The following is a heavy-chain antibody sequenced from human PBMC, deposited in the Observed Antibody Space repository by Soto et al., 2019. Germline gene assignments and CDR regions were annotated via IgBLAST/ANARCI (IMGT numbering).Heavy chain of an antibody. Sequence: QVQLVQCGAEVKKPGASVKVACKASGYTFTSYGIIWVRQATEQGLEWMGWISAYNGNTNYAQKLQDRVTMTPDTATSTAYMELRSLSSDDTAVYYCAIDRGSSGWYSFDYWGQGTLVTVSS. CDR3: AIDRGSSGWYSFDY. J-gene: IGHJ4*02. V-gene: IGHV1-18*01. CDR1: GYTFTSYG. D-gene: IGHD6-19*01. CDR2: ISAYNGNT.